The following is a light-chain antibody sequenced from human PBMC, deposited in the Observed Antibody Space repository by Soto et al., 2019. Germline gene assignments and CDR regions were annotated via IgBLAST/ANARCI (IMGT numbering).Light chain of an antibody. CDR1: ENVYSY. J-gene: IGKJ2*01. CDR3: QQYVTSPYI. V-gene: IGKV3-11*01. Sequence: EIVLTQSPATLSLSPGERATLSCRASENVYSYLAWYRQAPGQPPSLLIYDASNRAAGVPARFSGSGSGTDFTLTISSLEPEDFAVYYCQQYVTSPYIFGQGTKLEIK. CDR2: DAS.